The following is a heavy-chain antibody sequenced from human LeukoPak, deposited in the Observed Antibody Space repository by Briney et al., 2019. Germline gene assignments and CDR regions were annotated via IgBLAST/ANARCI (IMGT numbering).Heavy chain of an antibody. J-gene: IGHJ6*03. V-gene: IGHV3-11*04. D-gene: IGHD3-16*01. Sequence: GGSLRLSCAASGFTFDEYGMSWVRQAPGKGLEWVSTIKGTGLTTYYADSVKGRFTISRDNAKNSLFLQMSSLRADDTAIYYCARAGELRYMDVWGKGTAVTVSS. CDR1: GFTFDEYG. CDR3: ARAGELRYMDV. CDR2: IKGTGLTT.